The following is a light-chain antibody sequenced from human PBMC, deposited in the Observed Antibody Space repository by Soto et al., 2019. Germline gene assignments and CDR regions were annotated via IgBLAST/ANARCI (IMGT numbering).Light chain of an antibody. CDR1: SSNIGSNY. Sequence: QSVLTQPPSASGTPGQRVTISCSGSSSNIGSNYVYWYQQLPGTAPKLLIYRNNQRPSGVPDRFSGSKSRTSASLAISGLRSEDEADYYCAAWDDSLSAYVVFGGGTQLTVL. CDR3: AAWDDSLSAYVV. V-gene: IGLV1-47*01. CDR2: RNN. J-gene: IGLJ2*01.